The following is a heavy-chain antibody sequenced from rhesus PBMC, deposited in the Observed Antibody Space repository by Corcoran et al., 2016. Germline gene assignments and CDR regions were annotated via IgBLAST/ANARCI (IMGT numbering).Heavy chain of an antibody. CDR1: GGSISSSNW. CDR3: ARDYSGSYYGFDY. D-gene: IGHD3-16*01. CDR2: IYGRGGRT. V-gene: IGHV4-93*01. J-gene: IGHJ4*01. Sequence: QVQLQESGPAVVKPSETLSLTCAVSGGSISSSNWWSWIRPSPGKGLERIGGIYGRGGRTESNPARTSRVNSSKETSKNQFSLKLSSVTAADTAVYYCARDYSGSYYGFDYWGQGVLVTVSS.